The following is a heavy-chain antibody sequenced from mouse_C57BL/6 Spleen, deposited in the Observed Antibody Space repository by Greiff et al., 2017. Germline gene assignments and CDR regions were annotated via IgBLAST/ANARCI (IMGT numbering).Heavy chain of an antibody. D-gene: IGHD1-1*01. CDR1: GYTFTSYW. Sequence: QVQLQQPGAELVRPGSSVKLSCKASGYTFTSYWMQWVKQRPIQGLEWIGNIDPSDSETHYNQKFKDKATLTVDKSSSTAYMQLSSLTSEDSAVYYCARTGPTGFDYWGQGTTLTVSS. V-gene: IGHV1-52*01. CDR2: IDPSDSET. J-gene: IGHJ2*01. CDR3: ARTGPTGFDY.